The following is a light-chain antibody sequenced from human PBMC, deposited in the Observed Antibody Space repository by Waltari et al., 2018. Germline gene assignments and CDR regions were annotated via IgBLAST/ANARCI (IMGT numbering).Light chain of an antibody. CDR3: QHYNNWPPLYT. V-gene: IGKV3-15*01. CDR1: QSVNIN. Sequence: EIVMTQSPATLSVSPGETATLSCMASQSVNINLAWFQQKPGQPPRLLIYGASTRATGIPARFSGSGSGTEFTLTISSLQSEDFAVYYCQHYNNWPPLYTFGQGTKLEIK. CDR2: GAS. J-gene: IGKJ2*01.